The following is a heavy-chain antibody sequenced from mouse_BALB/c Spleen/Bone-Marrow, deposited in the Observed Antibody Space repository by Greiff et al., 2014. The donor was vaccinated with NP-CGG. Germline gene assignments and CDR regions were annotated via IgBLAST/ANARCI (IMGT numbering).Heavy chain of an antibody. CDR2: IDPANGNT. D-gene: IGHD1-1*01. CDR3: ASYYYGSSSFAY. J-gene: IGHJ3*01. V-gene: IGHV14-3*02. CDR1: GFNIKDTY. Sequence: VHVKQSGAELVKPGASVKLSCTASGFNIKDTYMHWVKQRPEQGLEWIGRIDPANGNTKYDPKFQGKATITADTSSNTAYLQHSSLTSEDTAVYYCASYYYGSSSFAYWGQGTLVTVSA.